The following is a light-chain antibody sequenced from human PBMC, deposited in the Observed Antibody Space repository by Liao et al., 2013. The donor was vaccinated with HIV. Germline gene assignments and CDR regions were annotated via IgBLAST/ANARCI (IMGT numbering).Light chain of an antibody. CDR3: QTWDTSIGV. Sequence: SYELTQPPSVSVSPGQTASITCSGNKLGDKYACWYQQKSGQSPVLVIYQDDKRPSGIPERFSASNFKNTATLTITETQPMDEADYFCQTWDTSIGVFGGGTKLTVL. CDR2: QDD. V-gene: IGLV3-1*01. J-gene: IGLJ3*02. CDR1: KLGDKY.